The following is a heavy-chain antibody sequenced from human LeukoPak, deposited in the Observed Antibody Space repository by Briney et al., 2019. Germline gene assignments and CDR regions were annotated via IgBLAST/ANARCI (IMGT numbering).Heavy chain of an antibody. V-gene: IGHV3-30*18. D-gene: IGHD5-18*01. Sequence: GGSLRLSCAASGFTFSSYGMHWVRQAPGKGLEWVAVISYDGSNKYYADSVKGRFTISRDNSKNTLYLQMNSLRAEDTAVYYCAKPDSWIQLWYYFDYWGQGTLVTVSS. CDR3: AKPDSWIQLWYYFDY. J-gene: IGHJ4*02. CDR2: ISYDGSNK. CDR1: GFTFSSYG.